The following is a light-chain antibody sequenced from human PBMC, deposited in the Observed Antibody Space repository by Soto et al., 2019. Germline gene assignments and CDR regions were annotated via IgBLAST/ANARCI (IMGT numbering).Light chain of an antibody. J-gene: IGLJ1*01. CDR3: SSYKSSSTPFL. V-gene: IGLV2-14*01. CDR1: SSDVGGYNY. Sequence: QSALTQPASVSGSPGQSITISCTGTSSDVGGYNYVSWYRQHPGKAPKLIIYDVSNRPSGVSVRFSGSKSGNTASLTISGLQAEDEADYYCSSYKSSSTPFLFGTGTKLTVL. CDR2: DVS.